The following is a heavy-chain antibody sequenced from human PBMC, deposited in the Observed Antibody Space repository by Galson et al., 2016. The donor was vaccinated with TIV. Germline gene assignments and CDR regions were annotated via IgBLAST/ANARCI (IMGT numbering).Heavy chain of an antibody. CDR2: IIPLFGEA. Sequence: SVKVSCKASGDTFSSFVISWVRQAPGQGLEWMGGIIPLFGEAHYAQKFQGRVTISADESTSTVYMELCGLRSGDTAMYYCAKCRNTAMDTYYYYYGLDVWGQGTTVTVSS. V-gene: IGHV1-69*13. CDR1: GDTFSSFV. J-gene: IGHJ6*02. D-gene: IGHD5-18*01. CDR3: AKCRNTAMDTYYYYYGLDV.